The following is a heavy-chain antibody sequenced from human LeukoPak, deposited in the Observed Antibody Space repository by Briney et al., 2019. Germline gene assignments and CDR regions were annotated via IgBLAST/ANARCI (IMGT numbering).Heavy chain of an antibody. Sequence: GGSLRLSCAASGFSVSRYWMSWVRQAPGKGLEWVANIKQDGREIYYVDSVKGRFTISRDNAKNSLYLQMNSLRAEDTAVYYCASDGEDSIYVGAFDYWGQGTLVTVSS. CDR2: IKQDGREI. D-gene: IGHD3-10*01. V-gene: IGHV3-7*01. J-gene: IGHJ4*02. CDR3: ASDGEDSIYVGAFDY. CDR1: GFSVSRYW.